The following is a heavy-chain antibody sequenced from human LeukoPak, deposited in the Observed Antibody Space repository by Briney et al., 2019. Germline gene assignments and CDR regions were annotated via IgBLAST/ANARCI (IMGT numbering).Heavy chain of an antibody. CDR1: GGSISSGGYY. CDR2: IYYSGST. V-gene: IGHV4-61*08. Sequence: TSETLSLTCTVSGGSISSGGYYWSWIRQHPGKGLEWIGYIYYSGSTYYNPSLKSRVTISIDTSKNQYSLKLSSVTAADTAVYYCARGGSNFYDMDVWGQGTTVTVSS. J-gene: IGHJ6*02. D-gene: IGHD2-2*01. CDR3: ARGGSNFYDMDV.